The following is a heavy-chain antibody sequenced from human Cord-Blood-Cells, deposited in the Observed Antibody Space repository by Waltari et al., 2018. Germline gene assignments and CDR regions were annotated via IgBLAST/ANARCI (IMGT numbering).Heavy chain of an antibody. Sequence: EVQLVESGGGLVQPGGSLKLSCAASGFTFSGSAMHWVRQASGKGLEWVGRIRSKANSCAKAYAASVKGRFTISRDDSKSTAYLQMNSLKTEDTAVYYCTRSDTATYHEGYYGMDVWGQGTTVTVSS. CDR2: IRSKANSCAK. CDR1: GFTFSGSA. J-gene: IGHJ6*02. V-gene: IGHV3-73*02. CDR3: TRSDTATYHEGYYGMDV. D-gene: IGHD5-18*01.